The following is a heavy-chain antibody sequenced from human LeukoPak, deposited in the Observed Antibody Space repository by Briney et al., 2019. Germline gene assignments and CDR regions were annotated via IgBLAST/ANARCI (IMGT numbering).Heavy chain of an antibody. CDR2: IIPIFGTA. CDR1: GGTFSSYA. CDR3: ARSQSQGPGFDP. V-gene: IGHV1-69*13. Sequence: GASVKVSCKASGGTFSSYAISWVRQGPGQGLEWMGGIIPIFGTANYAQKFQGRVTITADESTSTAYMELSSLRSEDTAVYYCARSQSQGPGFDPWGQGTLVTVSS. J-gene: IGHJ5*02.